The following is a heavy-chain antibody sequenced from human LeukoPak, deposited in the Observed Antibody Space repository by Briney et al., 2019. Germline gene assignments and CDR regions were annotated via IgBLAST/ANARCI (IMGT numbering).Heavy chain of an antibody. CDR1: GFTFSSYA. V-gene: IGHV3-23*01. Sequence: PGGSLRLSCAVSGFTFSSYAMSWVRQAPGKGLEWVSAISGSGGSTYYADSVKGRFTISRDNSKNTLYLQMNSLRAEDTAVYYCASSSWYLDAFDIWGQGTMVTVSS. J-gene: IGHJ3*02. D-gene: IGHD6-13*01. CDR3: ASSSWYLDAFDI. CDR2: ISGSGGST.